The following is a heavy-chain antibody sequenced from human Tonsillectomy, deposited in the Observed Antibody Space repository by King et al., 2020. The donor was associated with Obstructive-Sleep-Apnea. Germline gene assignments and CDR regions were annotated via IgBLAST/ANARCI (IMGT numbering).Heavy chain of an antibody. D-gene: IGHD3-22*01. Sequence: VQLQESGPGLVKPSETLSLTCTVSGGSISSFYWSWIRQSPGKGLEWIWYIDYSGTTNYNPSLNSRVTISVETSKNQFSLNLSSVTAADTALYYCAGTYYYDTSGDRKYYYGMDVWGQGTTVTVSS. CDR3: AGTYYYDTSGDRKYYYGMDV. CDR1: GGSISSFY. CDR2: IDYSGTT. J-gene: IGHJ6*02. V-gene: IGHV4-59*08.